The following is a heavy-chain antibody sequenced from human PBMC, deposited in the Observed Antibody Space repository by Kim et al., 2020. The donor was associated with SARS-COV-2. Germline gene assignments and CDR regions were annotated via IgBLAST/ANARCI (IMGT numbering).Heavy chain of an antibody. J-gene: IGHJ5*02. V-gene: IGHV3-30*01. D-gene: IGHD6-13*01. Sequence: VKCRFTSSRDNSKNTLYLQMNSLRAEDTAVYYCARDLAAAGIMGPGWFDPWGQGTLVTVSS. CDR3: ARDLAAAGIMGPGWFDP.